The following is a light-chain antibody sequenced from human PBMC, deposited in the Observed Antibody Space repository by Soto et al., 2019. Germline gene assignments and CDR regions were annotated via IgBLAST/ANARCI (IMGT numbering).Light chain of an antibody. Sequence: QSALTQPPSASGSPGQSVTISCTGTSTDVGGYDFVSWYQQHPGKAPKVMIYEVTKRPSGVPDRFSGSKSGNTATLTVSGLRPEDEADYYCSSYAGSNNFGVFGGGTKVTVL. CDR3: SSYAGSNNFGV. V-gene: IGLV2-8*01. CDR1: STDVGGYDF. J-gene: IGLJ3*02. CDR2: EVT.